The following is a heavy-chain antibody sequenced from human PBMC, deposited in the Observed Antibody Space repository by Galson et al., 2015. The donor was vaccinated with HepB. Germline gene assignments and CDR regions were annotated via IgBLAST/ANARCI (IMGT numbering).Heavy chain of an antibody. Sequence: TLSLTCTVSGDSITSGGYYWSWIRQHPGEGLGWIGYIYYTGSTYYNPSLKSRVTISVDTSKNQFSLKLSSVTAADTAMYYCARDRSEYYFDYWGQGTLVTVSS. CDR3: ARDRSEYYFDY. J-gene: IGHJ4*02. D-gene: IGHD2-15*01. V-gene: IGHV4-31*03. CDR2: IYYTGST. CDR1: GDSITSGGYY.